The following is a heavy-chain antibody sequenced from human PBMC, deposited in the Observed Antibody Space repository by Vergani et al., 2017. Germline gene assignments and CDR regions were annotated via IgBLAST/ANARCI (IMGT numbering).Heavy chain of an antibody. D-gene: IGHD5-18*01. J-gene: IGHJ4*02. Sequence: EVQLVESGGGLVKPGGSLRLSCSGSGFTLGDYAMTWVRQAPGKGLEWVAFIWSKPYGGTTEYAASVKGRFTISRDDSKSIAYLQMSSLKAEDTAVYYCAELYGDDGYSPFWGQGTLVTVSS. CDR2: IWSKPYGGTT. CDR1: GFTLGDYA. CDR3: AELYGDDGYSPF. V-gene: IGHV3-49*04.